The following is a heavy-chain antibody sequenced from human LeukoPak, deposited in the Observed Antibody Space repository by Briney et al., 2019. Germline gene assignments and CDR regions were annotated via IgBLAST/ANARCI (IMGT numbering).Heavy chain of an antibody. J-gene: IGHJ4*02. CDR1: GGSISSGGYS. V-gene: IGHV4-30-2*01. CDR2: IYHSGST. CDR3: ARDRSGSFYDY. D-gene: IGHD1-26*01. Sequence: SETLSLTCAVSGGSISSGGYSWSWIRQPPGKGLEWIGYIYHSGSTYYNPSLKSRVTISVDRSKNQFSLKLTSMIAADTAIYYCARDRSGSFYDYWGQGTLVTVSS.